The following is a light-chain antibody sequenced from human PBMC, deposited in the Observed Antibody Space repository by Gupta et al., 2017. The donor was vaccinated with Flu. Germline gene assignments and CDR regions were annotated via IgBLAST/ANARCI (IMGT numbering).Light chain of an antibody. CDR3: QQSGSSPWT. J-gene: IGKJ1*01. CDR2: GAS. CDR1: QSISSSF. V-gene: IGKV3-20*01. Sequence: GTLSLSPGESATLSCRASQSISSSFLAWYQQKPGQAPRLLIYGASSRATGIPDRFSGSGSGTDFTLTISRLEPEDFAVYYCQQSGSSPWTFGQGTQVEVK.